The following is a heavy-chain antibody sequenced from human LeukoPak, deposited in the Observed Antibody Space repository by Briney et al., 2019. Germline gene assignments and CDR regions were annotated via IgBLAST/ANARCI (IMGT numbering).Heavy chain of an antibody. D-gene: IGHD3-10*02. V-gene: IGHV1-2*02. CDR1: GGTFSSYA. J-gene: IGHJ3*02. Sequence: ASVKVSCKASGGTFSSYAISWVRQAPGQGLEWMGWINPNSGGTNYAQKFQGRVTMTRDTSISTAYMELSRLRSDDTAVYYCARGLFPLDAFDIWGQGTMVTVSS. CDR3: ARGLFPLDAFDI. CDR2: INPNSGGT.